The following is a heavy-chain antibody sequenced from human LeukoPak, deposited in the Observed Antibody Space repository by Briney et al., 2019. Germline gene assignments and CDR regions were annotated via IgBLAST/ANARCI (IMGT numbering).Heavy chain of an antibody. CDR3: ARGKSSYYYFDY. D-gene: IGHD2-15*01. CDR1: GFTFSDHY. J-gene: IGHJ4*02. CDR2: MRNKDNSYTT. V-gene: IGHV3-72*01. Sequence: PGGSLRLSCAAFGFTFSDHYMDWVRQAPGKGLEWISHMRNKDNSYTTEYAASVKGRFTISRDDSRNSLYLQMNSLKTEDTAVYYCARGKSSYYYFDYWGQGTLVTVSS.